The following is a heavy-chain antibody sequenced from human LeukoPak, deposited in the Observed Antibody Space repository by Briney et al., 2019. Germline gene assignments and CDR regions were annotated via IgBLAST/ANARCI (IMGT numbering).Heavy chain of an antibody. J-gene: IGHJ5*02. D-gene: IGHD6-19*01. Sequence: PSETLSLTCTVSGGSISSSSYYWGWIRQPPGKGLEWIGSIYYSGSTYYNPSLKSRVTISVDTSKNQFSLKLSSVTAADTAVYYCARQESLLGSGWSRTNNWFDPWGQGTLVTVSS. CDR3: ARQESLLGSGWSRTNNWFDP. V-gene: IGHV4-39*01. CDR1: GGSISSSSYY. CDR2: IYYSGST.